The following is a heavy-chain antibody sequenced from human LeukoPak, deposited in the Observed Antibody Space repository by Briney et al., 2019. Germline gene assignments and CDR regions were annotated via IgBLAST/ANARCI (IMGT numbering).Heavy chain of an antibody. CDR1: GGAFGGYH. D-gene: IGHD2-2*02. CDR2: INDSGTT. V-gene: IGHV4-34*01. J-gene: IGHJ5*02. CDR3: ARPRPYLNP. Sequence: SETLSLTCAVYGGAFGGYHWSWIRQPPGKGLEWIGEINDSGTTTYVPSLKSRITMYTSRNQFSLRLSAVTAAHTAVYYCARPRPYLNPWGQGTLVTVSS.